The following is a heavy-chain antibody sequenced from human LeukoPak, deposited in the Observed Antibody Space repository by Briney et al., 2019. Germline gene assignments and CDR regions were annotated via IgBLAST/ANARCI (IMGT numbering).Heavy chain of an antibody. J-gene: IGHJ6*04. CDR1: GGSISSYY. V-gene: IGHV4-59*01. CDR2: IHYSGST. CDR3: ARVWLEAMDV. D-gene: IGHD5-12*01. Sequence: SETLSLTCTVSGGSISSYYWSWIRQPPGKGLEWIGYIHYSGSTNYNPSLKSRVTISVDTSKNQFSLKLSSVTAADAAVYYCARVWLEAMDVGGKGTTVTISA.